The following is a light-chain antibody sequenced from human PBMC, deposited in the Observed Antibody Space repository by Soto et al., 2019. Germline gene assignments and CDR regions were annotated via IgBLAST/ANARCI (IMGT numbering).Light chain of an antibody. CDR3: QQYNSSSAA. Sequence: DIQMTQSPSTLSGSVGDRVTITCRASQTISSWLAWYQQKPGKAPKLLIYKASTLKSGVPSRFSGSGSGTEFTLTISSLQPDDFATYYCQQYNSSSAAFGQGTKVELK. CDR1: QTISSW. J-gene: IGKJ1*01. V-gene: IGKV1-5*03. CDR2: KAS.